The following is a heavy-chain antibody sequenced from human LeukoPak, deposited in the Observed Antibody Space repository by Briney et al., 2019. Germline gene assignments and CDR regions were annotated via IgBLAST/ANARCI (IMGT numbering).Heavy chain of an antibody. V-gene: IGHV4-30-2*01. CDR3: ARDSPLVWFGESYAFDI. Sequence: SQTLSLTCTVSSGSISSGGYYWSWIRQPPGKGLEWIGYIYHSGSTYYNPSLKSRVTISVDRSKNQFSLKLSSVTAADTAVYYCARDSPLVWFGESYAFDIWGQGTMVTVSS. CDR1: SGSISSGGYY. CDR2: IYHSGST. D-gene: IGHD3-10*01. J-gene: IGHJ3*02.